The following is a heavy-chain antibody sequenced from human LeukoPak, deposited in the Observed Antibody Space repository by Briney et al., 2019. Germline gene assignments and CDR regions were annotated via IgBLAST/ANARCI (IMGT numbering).Heavy chain of an antibody. CDR2: VDPEDGET. D-gene: IGHD1-26*01. J-gene: IGHJ3*02. V-gene: IGHV1-69-2*01. CDR3: ATSPKVGATIGAFDI. Sequence: ASVKISCKVCGYTFTYYYMHWVQQAPGKGLEWMGLVDPEDGETIYAEKFQGRVTITADTSTDTAYMELSSLRSEDTAVYYCATSPKVGATIGAFDIWGQGTMVTVSS. CDR1: GYTFTYYY.